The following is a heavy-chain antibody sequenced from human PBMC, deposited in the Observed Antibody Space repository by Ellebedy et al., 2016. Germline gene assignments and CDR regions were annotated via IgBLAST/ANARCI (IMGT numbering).Heavy chain of an antibody. CDR1: GFTFSSYW. CDR3: AREFTGAMVVGY. CDR2: INSDGSST. V-gene: IGHV3-74*01. D-gene: IGHD5-18*01. J-gene: IGHJ4*02. Sequence: GGSLRLSCAASGFTFSSYWMHWVRQAPGKGLVWVSRINSDGSSTSYADSVKGRFTISRDNAKNTLYLQMNSLRAEDTAVYYCAREFTGAMVVGYWGQGTLVTVSS.